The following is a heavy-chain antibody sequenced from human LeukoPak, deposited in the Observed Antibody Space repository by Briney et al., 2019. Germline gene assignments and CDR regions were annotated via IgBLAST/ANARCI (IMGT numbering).Heavy chain of an antibody. J-gene: IGHJ4*02. CDR3: VRDRDIASAAYYFDY. V-gene: IGHV3-48*04. CDR1: GFTFSSYS. CDR2: ISSSDSII. D-gene: IGHD6-13*01. Sequence: GGSLRLSCAASGFTFSSYSMNWVRQAPGKGLEWVSYISSSDSIIYYADSVKGRFTIFRDIAKNSLYLQMNSLRAEDTAVYYCVRDRDIASAAYYFDYWGQGNLVTVSS.